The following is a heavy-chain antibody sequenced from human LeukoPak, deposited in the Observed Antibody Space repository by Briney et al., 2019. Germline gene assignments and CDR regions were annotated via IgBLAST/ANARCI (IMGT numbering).Heavy chain of an antibody. CDR1: GGSFSGYY. V-gene: IGHV4-34*01. CDR2: INHSGST. Sequence: SETLSLTCAVYGGSFSGYYWSWIRQPPGKGPGWIGEINHSGSTNYNPSLKSRVTISVDTSKNQFSLKLSSVTAADTAVYYCARTSSSWYGMDVWGQGTTVTVSS. CDR3: ARTSSSWYGMDV. J-gene: IGHJ6*02. D-gene: IGHD6-13*01.